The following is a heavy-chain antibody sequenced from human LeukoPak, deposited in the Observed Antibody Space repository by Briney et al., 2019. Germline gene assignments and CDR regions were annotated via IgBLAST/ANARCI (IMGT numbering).Heavy chain of an antibody. J-gene: IGHJ6*02. CDR3: ATADYGDYFSYYGLDV. Sequence: GGSLRLSCAASGFTFSNAWMSWVRQAPGKGLEWVGRIKSKADEGTTDYAAPVKGRFTISRDDSKNTLYLQMSSLKTDDTAVYYCATADYGDYFSYYGLDVWGQGTTVTVSS. CDR2: IKSKADEGTT. V-gene: IGHV3-15*01. CDR1: GFTFSNAW. D-gene: IGHD4-17*01.